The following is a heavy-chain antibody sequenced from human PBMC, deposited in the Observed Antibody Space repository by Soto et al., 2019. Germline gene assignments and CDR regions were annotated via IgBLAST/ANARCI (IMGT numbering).Heavy chain of an antibody. CDR3: ARADVMKYYFDY. V-gene: IGHV4-31*03. CDR2: IYYSGST. CDR1: GGSISSGGYY. J-gene: IGHJ4*02. D-gene: IGHD3-16*01. Sequence: SETLSLTCTVSGGSISSGGYYWSWIRQHPGKGLEWIGYIYYSGSTYYNPSLKSRVTISVDTSKNQFSLKLSSVTAADTAVYDCARADVMKYYFDYWGQGNLVTFSS.